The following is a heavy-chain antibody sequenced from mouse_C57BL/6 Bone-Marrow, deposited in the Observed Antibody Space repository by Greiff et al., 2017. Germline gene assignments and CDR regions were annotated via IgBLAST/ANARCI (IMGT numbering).Heavy chain of an antibody. CDR2: IHPNSGST. CDR3: AAIPYYYYGNLWYFDV. D-gene: IGHD1-1*01. V-gene: IGHV1-64*01. Sequence: QVQLQQPGAELVKPGASVKLSCKASGYTFTSYWMHWVKQRPGQGLEWIGMIHPNSGSTNYNEKFKSKATLTVDKSTSTAYMQLSSLTSEDSAVYYCAAIPYYYYGNLWYFDVWGTGTTVTVSS. J-gene: IGHJ1*03. CDR1: GYTFTSYW.